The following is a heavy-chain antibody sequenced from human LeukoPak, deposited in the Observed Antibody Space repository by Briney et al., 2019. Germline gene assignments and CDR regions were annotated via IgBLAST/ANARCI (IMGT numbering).Heavy chain of an antibody. CDR1: GFTFSSYS. D-gene: IGHD5-18*01. CDR3: ARKDYTAMSAFDI. V-gene: IGHV3-48*01. CDR2: ISSSSTI. J-gene: IGHJ3*02. Sequence: GGSLRLSCAASGFTFSSYSMNWVRQAPGKGLEWVSYISSSSTIYYADSVKGRFTISRDNAKNSLYLQMNSLRAEDTAVYYCARKDYTAMSAFDIWGQGTMVTVSS.